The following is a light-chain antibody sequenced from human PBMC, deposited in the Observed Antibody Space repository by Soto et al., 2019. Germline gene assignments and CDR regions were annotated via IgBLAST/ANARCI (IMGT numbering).Light chain of an antibody. CDR2: DAS. J-gene: IGKJ1*01. V-gene: IGKV1-5*01. CDR3: QHYGGMWA. Sequence: DIQMTQSPSTLSASVGDRVTITCRASQSISNRLAWYQQKPGKAPKVVIYDASSLESGVPSRCSGSGSGTEFILTINSLQPDDFATYCCQHYGGMWAFGQGTKVE. CDR1: QSISNR.